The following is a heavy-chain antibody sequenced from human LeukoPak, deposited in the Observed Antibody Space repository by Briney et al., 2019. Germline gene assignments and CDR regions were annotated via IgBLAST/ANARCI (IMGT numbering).Heavy chain of an antibody. D-gene: IGHD4/OR15-4a*01. V-gene: IGHV3-7*01. J-gene: IGHJ4*02. Sequence: PGGSLRLSCAASGFTFSDYFMGWLRQAPGKGLEWVANIKQDGSEEYYVDSVKGRFTISRDHAKNSVYLQMGGLRADDTAVYFCARIRLTTKTIFDSWGQGTLVTVSS. CDR2: IKQDGSEE. CDR3: ARIRLTTKTIFDS. CDR1: GFTFSDYF.